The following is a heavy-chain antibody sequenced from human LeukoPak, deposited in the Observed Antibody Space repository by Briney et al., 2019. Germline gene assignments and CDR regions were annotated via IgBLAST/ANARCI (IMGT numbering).Heavy chain of an antibody. CDR2: IWYDGSNK. CDR1: GFTFSIYG. J-gene: IGHJ3*02. Sequence: PGTSLRLSCAASGFTFSIYGLHWVRQAPGKGLEWVAVIWYDGSNKFYADSVKGRFTISRDNSRDTVYLQMNSLRAEDTAVYYCARDQYYFGSGTPGDDAFDIWGQGTMVTVSS. D-gene: IGHD3-10*01. CDR3: ARDQYYFGSGTPGDDAFDI. V-gene: IGHV3-33*01.